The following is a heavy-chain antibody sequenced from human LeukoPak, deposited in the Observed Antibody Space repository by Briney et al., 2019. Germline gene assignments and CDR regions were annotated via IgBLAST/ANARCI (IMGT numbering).Heavy chain of an antibody. V-gene: IGHV3-48*03. J-gene: IGHJ4*02. Sequence: PGGSLRLSCVTSGFTFSIYDMNWLGQAPGKGLEWLSYISTSGATIHYADSVEGRFTISRDNARNSLYLQMNSLRAEDTAVYYCARGSFWGQGTLVTVSS. CDR2: ISTSGATI. CDR1: GFTFSIYD. CDR3: ARGSF.